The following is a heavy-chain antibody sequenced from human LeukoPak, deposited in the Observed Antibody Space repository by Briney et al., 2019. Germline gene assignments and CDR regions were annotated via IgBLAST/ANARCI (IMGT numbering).Heavy chain of an antibody. D-gene: IGHD3-10*01. Sequence: GGPLRLSCAASGFTFSSYAMSWVRQAPGKGLEWVSAISGSGGSTYYADSVKGRFTISRDNSKNTLYLQMNSLRAEDTAVYYCAKGLWFGESPAYYFDYWGQGTLVTVSS. V-gene: IGHV3-23*01. CDR3: AKGLWFGESPAYYFDY. CDR2: ISGSGGST. CDR1: GFTFSSYA. J-gene: IGHJ4*02.